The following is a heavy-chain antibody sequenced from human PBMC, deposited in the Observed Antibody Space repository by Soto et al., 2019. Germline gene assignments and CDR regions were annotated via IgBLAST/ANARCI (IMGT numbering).Heavy chain of an antibody. CDR3: TIIGVVKDSGYYYVGLGAFDI. CDR1: GFTFGDYA. CDR2: IRSKAYGGTT. D-gene: IGHD3-22*01. V-gene: IGHV3-49*03. Sequence: GGSLRLSCTASGFTFGDYAMSWFRQAPGKGLEWVGFIRSKAYGGTTEYAASVKGRFTISRDYSKSIAYLQMNSLKTEETAVYYCTIIGVVKDSGYYYVGLGAFDIWGQGTMVTVSS. J-gene: IGHJ3*02.